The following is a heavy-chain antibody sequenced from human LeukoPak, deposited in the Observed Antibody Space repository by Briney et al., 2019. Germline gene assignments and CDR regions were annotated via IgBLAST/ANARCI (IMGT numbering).Heavy chain of an antibody. CDR1: GGSISSYY. V-gene: IGHV4-59*08. Sequence: PSETLSLTCTVSGGSISSYYWSWIRQPPGKGLEWIGYIYYSGSTNYNPSLKSRVTISVDTSKNQFSLKLSSVTAADTAVYYCARLIEGIAVAGGTVWYFDLWGRGTLVTVSS. J-gene: IGHJ2*01. CDR2: IYYSGST. D-gene: IGHD6-19*01. CDR3: ARLIEGIAVAGGTVWYFDL.